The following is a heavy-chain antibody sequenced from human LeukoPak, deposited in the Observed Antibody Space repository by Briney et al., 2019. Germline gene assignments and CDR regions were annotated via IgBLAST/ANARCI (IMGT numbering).Heavy chain of an antibody. CDR2: ISSRSIYI. D-gene: IGHD6-19*01. J-gene: IGHJ5*02. V-gene: IGHV3-21*01. CDR1: GFTFSNYS. Sequence: GGSLRLSCGGSGFTFSNYSINWVRQAPGKGLEWVSSISSRSIYIYYAGSVEGRFTISRDDARNSVYLQMNSLRADDTAVYYCARIWSGWYDKFFDPWGQGTLVTVSS. CDR3: ARIWSGWYDKFFDP.